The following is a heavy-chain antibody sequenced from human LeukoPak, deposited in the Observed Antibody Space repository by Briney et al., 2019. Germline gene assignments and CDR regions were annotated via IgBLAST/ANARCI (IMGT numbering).Heavy chain of an antibody. D-gene: IGHD4-23*01. Sequence: SETLSLTCTVSGGSISSGGYYWSWIRQPPGKGLEWIGYIYHSGSTYYNPSLKSRVTISVDRSKNQFSLKLSSVTAADTAVYYCARGLHGGNAVDYWGQGTLVTVSS. CDR3: ARGLHGGNAVDY. V-gene: IGHV4-30-2*01. CDR2: IYHSGST. J-gene: IGHJ4*02. CDR1: GGSISSGGYY.